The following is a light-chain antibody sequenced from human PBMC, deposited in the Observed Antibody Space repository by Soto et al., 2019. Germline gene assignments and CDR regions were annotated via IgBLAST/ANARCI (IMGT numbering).Light chain of an antibody. CDR2: EVY. CDR3: SSYTSSSLVV. V-gene: IGLV2-8*01. CDR1: SRDVGGYDY. Sequence: QSALTQPPSASGSPGQSVTISCTGTSRDVGGYDYVSWYQQHPGKAPKLIIYEVYKRPSGVPDRFSGSKSANTASLTISGLQAEDEADYYCSSYTSSSLVVFGGGTKLTVL. J-gene: IGLJ2*01.